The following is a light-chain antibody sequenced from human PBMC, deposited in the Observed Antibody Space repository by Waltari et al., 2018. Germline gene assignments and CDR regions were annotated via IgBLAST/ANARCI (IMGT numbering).Light chain of an antibody. CDR1: QSISTW. CDR2: KAS. Sequence: DIQMTQSPSTLSASVGDRVTITCRASQSISTWLAWYQPKPGKAPKLLIYKASTLESGVPSRFSGSGSGTEFTLTISSLQPDDFATYYCQQYNGYSRTFGQGTKVEIK. CDR3: QQYNGYSRT. V-gene: IGKV1-5*03. J-gene: IGKJ1*01.